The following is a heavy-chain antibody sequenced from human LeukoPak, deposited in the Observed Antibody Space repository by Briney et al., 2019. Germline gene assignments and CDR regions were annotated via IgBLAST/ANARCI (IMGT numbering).Heavy chain of an antibody. CDR3: AKDYNRGWYYYDSSGSRHYGMDV. CDR1: GFTFSSYA. J-gene: IGHJ6*02. CDR2: ISGSGGST. D-gene: IGHD3-22*01. Sequence: GGSLRLSCAASGFTFSSYAMSWVRQAPGKGLEWVSAISGSGGSTYYADSVKGRFTISRDNSKNTLYLQMNSLRAEDTAVYYCAKDYNRGWYYYDSSGSRHYGMDVWGQGTTVTVSS. V-gene: IGHV3-23*01.